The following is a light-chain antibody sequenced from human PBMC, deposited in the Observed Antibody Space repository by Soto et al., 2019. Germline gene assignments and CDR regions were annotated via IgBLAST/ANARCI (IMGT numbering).Light chain of an antibody. CDR3: QKNSKPTLT. J-gene: IGKJ5*01. V-gene: IGKV3-15*01. Sequence: EIVMTQSPSSLSVSPWETATLSCRASQSISRYLAWYQHKPGQAPRLLIHGASTRATGVPARFSGSGSETEFTLTSLSLESFDFAVYYRQKNSKPTLTFGQGTRVEIK. CDR1: QSISRY. CDR2: GAS.